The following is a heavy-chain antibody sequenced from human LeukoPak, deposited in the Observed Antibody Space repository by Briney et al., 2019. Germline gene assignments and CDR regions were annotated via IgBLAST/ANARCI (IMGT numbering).Heavy chain of an antibody. Sequence: PGGSLRLSCAASGFTFDDYAMHWVRQVPGKGLEWVSLISGDGGSTYYADSVKGRFTISRDNSKNSLYLQMNSLRTEDTALYYCAKDIGYCSSTSCYAPYFDYWGQGTLVTVSS. CDR1: GFTFDDYA. CDR2: ISGDGGST. J-gene: IGHJ4*02. D-gene: IGHD2-2*03. CDR3: AKDIGYCSSTSCYAPYFDY. V-gene: IGHV3-43*02.